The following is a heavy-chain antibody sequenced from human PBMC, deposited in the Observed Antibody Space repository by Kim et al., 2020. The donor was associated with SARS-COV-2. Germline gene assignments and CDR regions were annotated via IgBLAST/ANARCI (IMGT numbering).Heavy chain of an antibody. CDR1: GGSNNAYY. V-gene: IGHV4-59*01. CDR2: SYNTGST. Sequence: SETLSLTCTVSGGSNNAYYWTWIRQPPGTGLEWIGYSYNTGSTNYNPSLTSRVTISGDTSRNQFSLKLSSVTTAATALYYCARGDYNSDWPYFDSWCQGTLFTASS. CDR3: ARGDYNSDWPYFDS. J-gene: IGHJ4*02. D-gene: IGHD6-19*01.